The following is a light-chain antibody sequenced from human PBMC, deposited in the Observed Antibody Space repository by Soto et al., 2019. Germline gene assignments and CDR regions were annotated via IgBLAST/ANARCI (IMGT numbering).Light chain of an antibody. V-gene: IGLV2-14*01. Sequence: QSALTQSASVSGSPGQSITISCTGTRSDVGNYNYVSWYQQHPGEVPKLIIFNVNNRPSGVSNRFSGSKSGNTASLTISGLQAEDEAGDYGRRFRRTTHSLFATGTKATVL. CDR2: NVN. CDR1: RSDVGNYNY. J-gene: IGLJ1*01. CDR3: RRFRRTTHSL.